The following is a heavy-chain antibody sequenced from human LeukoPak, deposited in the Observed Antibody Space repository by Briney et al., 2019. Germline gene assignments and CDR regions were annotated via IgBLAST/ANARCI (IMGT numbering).Heavy chain of an antibody. D-gene: IGHD3-22*01. CDR3: ARDGDYYDSSGYYDY. Sequence: PSETLSLTCTVSGGSISSYYWSWIRQPPGKGLECIGYIYYSGSTNYNPSLKSRVTISVDTSKNQFSLKLSSVTAADTAVYYCARDGDYYDSSGYYDYWGQGTLVTVSS. CDR1: GGSISSYY. V-gene: IGHV4-59*01. CDR2: IYYSGST. J-gene: IGHJ4*02.